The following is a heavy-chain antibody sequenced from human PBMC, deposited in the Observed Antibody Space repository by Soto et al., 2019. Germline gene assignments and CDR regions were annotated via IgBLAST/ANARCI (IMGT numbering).Heavy chain of an antibody. V-gene: IGHV1-69*17. CDR3: ARSSGGNFGIIIEGTNWCAP. CDR1: GAPFTRYA. J-gene: IGHJ5*02. Sequence: SVKVSCTASGAPFTRYAISWVRRAPGQGLEWMGGIIAISVIGKHAQRFQGRVTLTRDTSASTVYTEVSSLTSEDTDMYYCARSSGGNFGIIIEGTNWCAPWGQGTLVTVSS. D-gene: IGHD1-26*01. CDR2: IIAISVIG.